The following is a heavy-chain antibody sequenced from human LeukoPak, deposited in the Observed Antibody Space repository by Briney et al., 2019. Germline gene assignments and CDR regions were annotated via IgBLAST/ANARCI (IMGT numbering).Heavy chain of an antibody. J-gene: IGHJ4*02. CDR2: IYYSGST. Sequence: SETLSLTCTVSGGSISSYYWSWIRQPPGKGLEWIGYIYYSGSTNYNPSLKSRVTISVDTSKNQFSLKLSSVTAADTAVYYCARHRYRTVRGVMPFDYWGQGTLVTVSS. CDR3: ARHRYRTVRGVMPFDY. CDR1: GGSISSYY. V-gene: IGHV4-59*08. D-gene: IGHD3-10*01.